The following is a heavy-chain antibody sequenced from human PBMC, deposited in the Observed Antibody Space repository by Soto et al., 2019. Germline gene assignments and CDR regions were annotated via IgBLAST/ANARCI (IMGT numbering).Heavy chain of an antibody. Sequence: SVKVSCKASGGTFSSYAISWVRQAPGQGLEWMGGIIPIFGTANYAQKFQGRVTITADESTSTAYMELSSLRSEDTAVYYCARRQFGLPTPYYYYYYGMDVWGQGTTVTVSS. CDR1: GGTFSSYA. CDR2: IIPIFGTA. V-gene: IGHV1-69*13. CDR3: ARRQFGLPTPYYYYYYGMDV. J-gene: IGHJ6*02. D-gene: IGHD3-10*01.